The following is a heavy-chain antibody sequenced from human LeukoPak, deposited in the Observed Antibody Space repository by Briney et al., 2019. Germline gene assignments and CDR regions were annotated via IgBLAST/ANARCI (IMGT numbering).Heavy chain of an antibody. D-gene: IGHD2-21*02. J-gene: IGHJ4*02. V-gene: IGHV4-34*01. Sequence: EPSETLSLTCAVYGGSFGGYYWSWIRQPPGKGLEWIGEINHSGSTNYNPSLKSRVTISVDTSKNQFSLKLSSVTAADTAVYYCARYVTSCFDYWGQGTLVTVSS. CDR3: ARYVTSCFDY. CDR2: INHSGST. CDR1: GGSFGGYY.